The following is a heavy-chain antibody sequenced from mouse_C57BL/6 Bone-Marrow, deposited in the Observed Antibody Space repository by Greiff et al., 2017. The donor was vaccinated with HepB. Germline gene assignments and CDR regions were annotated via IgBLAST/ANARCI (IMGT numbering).Heavy chain of an antibody. J-gene: IGHJ1*03. CDR2: IDPENGDT. Sequence: VQLQQSGAELVRPGASVKLSCTASGFNIKDDYMHWVKQRPEQGLEWIGWIDPENGDTEYASKFQGKATITADTSSNTAYLQLSSLTSEDTAVYYCTKGTTVVPYWYFDVWGTGTTVTVSS. CDR3: TKGTTVVPYWYFDV. V-gene: IGHV14-4*01. D-gene: IGHD1-1*01. CDR1: GFNIKDDY.